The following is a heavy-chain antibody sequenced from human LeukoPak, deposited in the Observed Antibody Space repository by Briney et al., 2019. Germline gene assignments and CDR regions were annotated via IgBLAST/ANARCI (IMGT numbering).Heavy chain of an antibody. CDR1: GFTFSSYS. CDR2: ISSSSSYI. V-gene: IGHV3-21*01. Sequence: GSLRLSCAASGFTFSSYSMNWVRQAPGKGLEWVSSISSSSSYIYYADSVKGRFTISRDNAKNSLFLHMNSLRAEDTAVYYCASDRSTVTTWIDYWGQGTLVTVSS. J-gene: IGHJ4*02. D-gene: IGHD4-17*01. CDR3: ASDRSTVTTWIDY.